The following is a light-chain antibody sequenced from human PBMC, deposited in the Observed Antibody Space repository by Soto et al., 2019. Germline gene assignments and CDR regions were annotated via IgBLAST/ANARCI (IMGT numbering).Light chain of an antibody. CDR2: DVS. CDR3: CSYAGSYSYV. J-gene: IGLJ1*01. V-gene: IGLV2-11*01. Sequence: QSVLTQPRSVSGSPGQSVTISCTGSSSDLGAYNYVSWYQQRPGRAPEVMIYDVSERTSGVPDRFSGSKSGNTASLTISGLQTADEADYYCCSYAGSYSYVFGVGTKVTVL. CDR1: SSDLGAYNY.